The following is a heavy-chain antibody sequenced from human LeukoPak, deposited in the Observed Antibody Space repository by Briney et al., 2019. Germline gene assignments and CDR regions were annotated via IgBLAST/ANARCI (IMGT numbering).Heavy chain of an antibody. CDR3: ARNVQGVYSSSWPSVYFDL. CDR1: GFSLSNARMG. D-gene: IGHD6-13*01. Sequence: SGPTLVNPTETLTLTCTVSGFSLSNARMGVSCIRQPPGKALEWLAHIFSNDEKSYSTSLKSRLTISKDTSKSQVVLTMTNMDPVDTATYYCARNVQGVYSSSWPSVYFDLWGRGTLVTVSS. J-gene: IGHJ2*01. V-gene: IGHV2-26*01. CDR2: IFSNDEK.